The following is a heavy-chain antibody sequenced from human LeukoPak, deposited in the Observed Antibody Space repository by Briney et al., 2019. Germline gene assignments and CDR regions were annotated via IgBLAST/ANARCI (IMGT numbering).Heavy chain of an antibody. CDR1: GGSISSYY. CDR2: IYYSGST. CDR3: ARLWGWEYAFDI. Sequence: PSETLSLTCTVSGGSISSYYWSWIRQPPGKGLEWIGYIYYSGSTNYNPSLKSRVTISVDTSKNQFSLKLSSVTAADTAVYYCARLWGWEYAFDIWGQGTMVTVSS. J-gene: IGHJ3*02. D-gene: IGHD2-21*01. V-gene: IGHV4-59*08.